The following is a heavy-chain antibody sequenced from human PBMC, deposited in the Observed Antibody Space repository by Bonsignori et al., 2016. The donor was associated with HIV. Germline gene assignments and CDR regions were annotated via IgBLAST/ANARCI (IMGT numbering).Heavy chain of an antibody. J-gene: IGHJ3*02. CDR2: ISSNGGST. D-gene: IGHD3-3*01. V-gene: IGHV3-64*01. Sequence: WIRQPPGKGLEYVSAISSNGGSTYYANSVKGRFTISRDNSKNTLYLQMGSLRAEDMAVYYCARDQQVLRFLEWPSAFDIWGQGTMVTVSS. CDR3: ARDQQVLRFLEWPSAFDI.